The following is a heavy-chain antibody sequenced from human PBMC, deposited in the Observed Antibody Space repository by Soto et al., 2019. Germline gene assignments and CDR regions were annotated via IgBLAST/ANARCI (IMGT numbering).Heavy chain of an antibody. CDR1: GFTFSNYG. Sequence: GGSLRFSCAASGFTFSNYGMSWVRQAPGKGLEWVSVISGSGGSTYYADSVKGRFTLSRDNSKNTVYLQMNSLRAEDTAVYYCAKDSPVGVPLLRDLHDWGQGTLVTVSS. D-gene: IGHD2-15*01. V-gene: IGHV3-23*01. CDR2: ISGSGGST. J-gene: IGHJ1*01. CDR3: AKDSPVGVPLLRDLHD.